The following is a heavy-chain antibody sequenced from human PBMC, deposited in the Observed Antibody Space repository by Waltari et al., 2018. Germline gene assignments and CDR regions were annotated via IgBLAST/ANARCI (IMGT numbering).Heavy chain of an antibody. Sequence: EVQVVESGGDLVQPGGSLRLSCTASGFDFSPYWMHWVRQVPGKGLVWVSGVNADGSSTTYADPVRGRFTISRDNARSTVHLQMSSLIAEDTAVYYCGTLEAVASWGQGTLVTVSS. CDR2: VNADGSST. J-gene: IGHJ5*02. CDR1: GFDFSPYW. CDR3: GTLEAVAS. V-gene: IGHV3-74*03.